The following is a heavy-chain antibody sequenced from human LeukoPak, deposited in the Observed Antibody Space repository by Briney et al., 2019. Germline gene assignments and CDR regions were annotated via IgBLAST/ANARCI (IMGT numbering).Heavy chain of an antibody. CDR1: GYNFTNKW. J-gene: IGHJ4*02. V-gene: IGHV5-51*01. CDR3: ARALRTGQGDYVPVL. D-gene: IGHD4-17*01. Sequence: PGESLKISCKGSGYNFTNKWIGWVRQMPGKGLEWMTIIYPGDSETRYSPSFQGQVTISADKSIGTMYLQWSSLKASDTAMYYCARALRTGQGDYVPVLWGQGTLVIVSS. CDR2: IYPGDSET.